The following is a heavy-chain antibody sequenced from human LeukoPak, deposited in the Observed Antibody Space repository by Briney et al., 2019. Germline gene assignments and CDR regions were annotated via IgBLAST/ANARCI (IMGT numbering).Heavy chain of an antibody. CDR3: ARDGGGDWDY. CDR1: GGTFSSYT. J-gene: IGHJ4*02. Sequence: SVKVSCKASGGTFSSYTISWVRQAPGQGLEWMGGLIPIFGTANYAQKFQGRVTITADKSTSTAYMQLSSLRSGDTAVYYCARDGGGDWDYWGQGTLITVSS. D-gene: IGHD2-21*02. V-gene: IGHV1-69*06. CDR2: LIPIFGTA.